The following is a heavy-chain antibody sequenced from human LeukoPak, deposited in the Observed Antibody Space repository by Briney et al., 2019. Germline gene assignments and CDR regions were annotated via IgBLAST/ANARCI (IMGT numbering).Heavy chain of an antibody. CDR3: ARDRMKDGYNRGIDY. V-gene: IGHV4-59*01. CDR2: IYYSGST. CDR1: GGSISSYY. J-gene: IGHJ4*02. D-gene: IGHD5-24*01. Sequence: PSETLSLTCTVSGGSISSYYWSRIRQPPGKGLEWIGYIYYSGSTNYSPSLKSRVTISVDTSKNQFSLKLSSVTAADTAVYYCARDRMKDGYNRGIDYWGQGTLVTVSS.